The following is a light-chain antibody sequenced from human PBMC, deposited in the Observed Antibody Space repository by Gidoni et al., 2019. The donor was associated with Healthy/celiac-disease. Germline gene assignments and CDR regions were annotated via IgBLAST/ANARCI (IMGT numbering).Light chain of an antibody. J-gene: IGKJ5*01. V-gene: IGKV1-39*01. CDR2: AAS. CDR3: QQSYSTPIT. Sequence: DIKMTQYPSSMSASVGDRVTITCRASQSISSYLNWYQQKPGKAPKLLIYAASSLQSGVPSRFSGSGYGTDFTLPISSLQPENFATYYCQQSYSTPITFGQGTRLEIK. CDR1: QSISSY.